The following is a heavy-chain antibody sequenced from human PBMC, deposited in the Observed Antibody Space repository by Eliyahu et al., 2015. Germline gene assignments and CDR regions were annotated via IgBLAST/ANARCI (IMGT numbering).Heavy chain of an antibody. J-gene: IGHJ4*02. CDR2: ITIYNGNI. CDR3: ARSSLYGDPYFFDS. Sequence: QMQLVQSGAQMKKTGSSVKISCTASEYTFTYRYLHWVRQAPGQALEWMGWITIYNGNIDYAQKFRGRLTITRETSLSTVHMELGGLRPDDTATYYCARSSLYGDPYFFDSWGQGTRVTVSS. V-gene: IGHV1-45*02. D-gene: IGHD3-3*01. CDR1: EYTFTYRY.